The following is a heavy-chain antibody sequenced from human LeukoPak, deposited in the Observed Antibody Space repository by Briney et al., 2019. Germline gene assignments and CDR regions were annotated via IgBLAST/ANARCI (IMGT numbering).Heavy chain of an antibody. CDR2: ISYDGSNK. CDR3: ARGDGYAQRD. V-gene: IGHV3-30-3*01. Sequence: QSGGSLRLSCAASGFTFSSYAMHWVRQAPGKGLEWVAVISYDGSNKYYADSVKGRLTISRDNAKNTLYLQMNSLRVEDTAVYYCARGDGYAQRDWGQGTLVTVPS. J-gene: IGHJ4*02. CDR1: GFTFSSYA. D-gene: IGHD5-12*01.